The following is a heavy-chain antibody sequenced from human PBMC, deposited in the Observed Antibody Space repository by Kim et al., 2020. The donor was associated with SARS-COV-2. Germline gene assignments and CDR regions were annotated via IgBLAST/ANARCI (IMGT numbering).Heavy chain of an antibody. CDR2: ISGSGGST. D-gene: IGHD6-19*01. Sequence: GGSLRLSCAASGFTFSNYAMSWVRQAPGKGLEWVSSISGSGGSTYYADSVKGRFTISRDNSKNTLYVQMSSLRADDTAVDYCGKDRDTSSGCAWFDPRGQGTLVTVSS. V-gene: IGHV3-23*01. J-gene: IGHJ5*02. CDR1: GFTFSNYA. CDR3: GKDRDTSSGCAWFDP.